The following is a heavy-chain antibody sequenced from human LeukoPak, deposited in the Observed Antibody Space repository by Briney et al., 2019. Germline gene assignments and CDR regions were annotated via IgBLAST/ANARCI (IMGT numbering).Heavy chain of an antibody. CDR2: ISGSGGST. CDR1: GFTFSSYA. D-gene: IGHD2-2*03. V-gene: IGHV3-23*01. CDR3: TNMDS. Sequence: GGSLRLSCAASGFTFSSYAMSWVRQAPGKGLEWVSAISGSGGSTYYADSVKGRFTISRDNAKNSLNLQMSLLRADDTAVYYCTNMDSWGQGTLVTVSS. J-gene: IGHJ4*02.